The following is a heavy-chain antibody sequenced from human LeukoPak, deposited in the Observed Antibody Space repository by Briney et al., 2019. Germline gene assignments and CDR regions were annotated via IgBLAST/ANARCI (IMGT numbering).Heavy chain of an antibody. CDR2: IYYSGST. D-gene: IGHD3-16*02. CDR3: ARVGRIMITFGGVIAAGYFDY. Sequence: PSETLSLTCTVSGGSISGSSYYWGWIRQPPGKGLEWIGSIYYSGSTYYNPSLKSRVTISVDTSKNQFSLKLSSVTAADTAVYYCARVGRIMITFGGVIAAGYFDYWGQGTLVTVSS. V-gene: IGHV4-39*01. J-gene: IGHJ4*02. CDR1: GGSISGSSYY.